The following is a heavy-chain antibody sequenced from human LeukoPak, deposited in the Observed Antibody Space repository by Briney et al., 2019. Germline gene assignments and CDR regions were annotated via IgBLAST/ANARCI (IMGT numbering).Heavy chain of an antibody. D-gene: IGHD3-3*01. CDR3: ATGRTTIFGVVTYFDY. Sequence: ASVKVSCKVSGYTLTELSMHWVRQAPGQGLEWMGGFDPEDGETIYAQKFQGRVTMTEDTSTDTAYMELSSLRSEDTAVYYCATGRTTIFGVVTYFDYWGQGTLVTVSS. V-gene: IGHV1-24*01. CDR2: FDPEDGET. J-gene: IGHJ4*02. CDR1: GYTLTELS.